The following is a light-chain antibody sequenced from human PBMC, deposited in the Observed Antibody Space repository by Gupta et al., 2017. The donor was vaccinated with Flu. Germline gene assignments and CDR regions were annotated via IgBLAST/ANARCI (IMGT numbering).Light chain of an antibody. CDR1: QSISSW. CDR2: KAA. V-gene: IGKV1-5*03. CDR3: QKYNSYSWT. J-gene: IGKJ1*01. Sequence: PSTLSASVGDRVTITCRASQSISSWLAGYQQKTGKEPKSLINKAASLESGGTSRFCGSGCGTKYTLTISSLQHYDFATDYCQKYNSYSWTFGQGTKVEIK.